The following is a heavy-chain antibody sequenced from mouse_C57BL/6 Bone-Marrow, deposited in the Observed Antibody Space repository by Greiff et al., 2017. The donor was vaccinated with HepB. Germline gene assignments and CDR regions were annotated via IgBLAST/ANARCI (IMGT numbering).Heavy chain of an antibody. J-gene: IGHJ1*03. Sequence: EVMLVESGGGLVQSGRSLRLSCATSGFTFSDFYMEWVRQAPGKGLEWIAASRNKANDYTTEYSASVKGRFIVSRDTSQSILYLQMNALRAEDTAIYYCARVPNYYGSSYWYFDVWGTGTTVTVSS. V-gene: IGHV7-1*01. CDR3: ARVPNYYGSSYWYFDV. D-gene: IGHD1-1*01. CDR1: GFTFSDFY. CDR2: SRNKANDYTT.